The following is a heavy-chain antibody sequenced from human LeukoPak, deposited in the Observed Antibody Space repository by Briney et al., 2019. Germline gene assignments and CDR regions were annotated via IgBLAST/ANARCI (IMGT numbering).Heavy chain of an antibody. CDR2: IKQDGSEK. J-gene: IGHJ4*02. CDR1: GFTFTSSW. CDR3: ARDGEWELLHYFDY. V-gene: IGHV3-7*01. Sequence: PGGSLRLSCAASGFTFTSSWMSWVRQAPGPGPECVANIKQDGSEKYYVDSVKGRFTISRDNAKNSLYLQMNSLRAEDTAVYYCARDGEWELLHYFDYWGQGTLVTVSS. D-gene: IGHD1-26*01.